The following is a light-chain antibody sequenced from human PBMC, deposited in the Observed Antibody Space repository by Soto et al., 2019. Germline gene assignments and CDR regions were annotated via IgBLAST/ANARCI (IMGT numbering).Light chain of an antibody. J-gene: IGKJ1*01. CDR3: QQFDSCPLT. V-gene: IGKV1-9*01. Sequence: DIQLTQSPSFLSASLGDRVTISCRASQGVSSYLAWYQQKPGKAPMLLIYAASIWPTGIPSRFSGSGSGTEFTLTISSLQPEDFAGYYCQQFDSCPLTFGQGTNVEIK. CDR2: AAS. CDR1: QGVSSY.